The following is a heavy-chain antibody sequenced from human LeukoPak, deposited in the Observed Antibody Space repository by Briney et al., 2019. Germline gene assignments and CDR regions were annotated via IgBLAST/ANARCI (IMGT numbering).Heavy chain of an antibody. CDR3: ARVNFHGSGTYYYDY. V-gene: IGHV4-4*07. CDR2: FYTTGTT. CDR1: GVSINSYY. D-gene: IGHD3-10*01. J-gene: IGHJ4*02. Sequence: PSETLSLTCTVSGVSINSYYWSWIRQPAGKGLEWIGHFYTTGTTNYNPSLKSRVIMSVDTSKNQFSLKLSSVTAADTAVYYCARVNFHGSGTYYYDYWGQGTLVTVSS.